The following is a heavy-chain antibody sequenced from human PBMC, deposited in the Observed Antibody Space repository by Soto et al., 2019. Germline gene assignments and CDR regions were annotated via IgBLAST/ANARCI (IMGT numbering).Heavy chain of an antibody. CDR1: GASVTSSNYY. J-gene: IGHJ6*02. CDR3: ARHKPNSSGWYYYGMDV. D-gene: IGHD6-19*01. Sequence: PSETLSLTCTVSGASVTSSNYYWGWIRQPPGRGKEWIGSISYSGTTYYNPSLKSRVTISVDTSQNQFSLKLSSVNAADTAVYYCARHKPNSSGWYYYGMDVWGQGTTVTVSS. CDR2: ISYSGTT. V-gene: IGHV4-39*01.